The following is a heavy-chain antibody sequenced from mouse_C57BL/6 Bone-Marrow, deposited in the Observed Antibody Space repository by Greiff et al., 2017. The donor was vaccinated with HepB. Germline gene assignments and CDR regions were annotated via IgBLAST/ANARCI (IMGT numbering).Heavy chain of an antibody. CDR3: AKLDSSGYGDDY. J-gene: IGHJ2*01. V-gene: IGHV5-17*01. CDR1: GFTFSDYG. Sequence: EVHLVESGGGLVKPGGSLKLSCAASGFTFSDYGMHWVRQAPEKGLEWVAYISRGSSTIYYADTVKGRFTIARDNAKNTLFMQMTSLRSEDTAMYYGAKLDSSGYGDDYWGQGTTLTVSS. D-gene: IGHD3-2*02. CDR2: ISRGSSTI.